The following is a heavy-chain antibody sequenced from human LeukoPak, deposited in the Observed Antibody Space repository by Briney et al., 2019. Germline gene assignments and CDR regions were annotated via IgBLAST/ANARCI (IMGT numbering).Heavy chain of an antibody. V-gene: IGHV1-2*02. CDR1: GYTFTGYY. CDR2: INPNSGGT. Sequence: ASVKVSCKASGYTFTGYYMHWVRQAPGQGLEWMGWINPNSGGTNYAQKFQGRVTMTRDTSISTAYMELSRLRSEDMAVYYCARGGSYYYYYYMDVWGKGTTVTVSS. CDR3: ARGGSYYYYYYMDV. D-gene: IGHD1-26*01. J-gene: IGHJ6*03.